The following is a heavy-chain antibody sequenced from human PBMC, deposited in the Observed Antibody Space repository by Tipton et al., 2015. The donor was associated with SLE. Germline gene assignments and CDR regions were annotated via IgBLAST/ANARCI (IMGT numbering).Heavy chain of an antibody. CDR1: GDSISSASYF. V-gene: IGHV4-61*10. J-gene: IGHJ4*02. Sequence: TLSLTCTVSGDSISSASYFWSWIRQPAGKGLEWIGFINHRGTTNYSPSLKTRVTISVDTSRNQFSLRLTSVTAADAAVYYCAELEGLSYGYSFDYWGQGILVTVSS. CDR2: INHRGTT. CDR3: AELEGLSYGYSFDY. D-gene: IGHD5-18*01.